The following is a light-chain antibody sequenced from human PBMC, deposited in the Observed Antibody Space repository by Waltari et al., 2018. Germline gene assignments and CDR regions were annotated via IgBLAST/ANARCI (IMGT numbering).Light chain of an antibody. V-gene: IGKV3-11*01. J-gene: IGKJ2*01. CDR1: QSVSSY. Sequence: EIVLTQSPATLSLSPGERATLSCRASQSVSSYLAWYQQKPGQAPRLLIYDASNRANGIPARFSGSGSGTDFTLTISSLEPEDFAVYYCQQRSNWPGYTFGQGTKLEIK. CDR2: DAS. CDR3: QQRSNWPGYT.